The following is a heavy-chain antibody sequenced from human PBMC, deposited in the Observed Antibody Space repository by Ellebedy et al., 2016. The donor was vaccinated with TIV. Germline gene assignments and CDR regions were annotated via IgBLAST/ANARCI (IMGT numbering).Heavy chain of an antibody. J-gene: IGHJ3*02. CDR3: VRGSRGAFDI. Sequence: SQTPSLTCAISGDSVSSNAVAWHWIRQSPSRGLEWLGRTYYRSQWYNEYAVSVKSRITINPDTSKNQFSLQLNSLTPEDQALYYCVRGSRGAFDIWGQGTMVTVSS. V-gene: IGHV6-1*01. CDR2: TYYRSQWYN. CDR1: GDSVSSNAVA.